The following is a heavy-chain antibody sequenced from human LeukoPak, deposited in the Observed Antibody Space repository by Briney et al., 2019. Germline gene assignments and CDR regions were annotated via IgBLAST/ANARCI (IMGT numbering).Heavy chain of an antibody. D-gene: IGHD3/OR15-3a*01. CDR3: ARDWTLNY. CDR2: IATDGSRT. CDR1: GFTFSRYW. Sequence: QTGGSLRLSCAASGFTFSRYWMHWVRQTPGKGLVWVARIATDGSRTTYADSVRGRFAISRDNSQNTLYLQLNSLRAEDTAVYYCARDWTLNYWGQGTLVTVSS. J-gene: IGHJ4*02. V-gene: IGHV3-74*01.